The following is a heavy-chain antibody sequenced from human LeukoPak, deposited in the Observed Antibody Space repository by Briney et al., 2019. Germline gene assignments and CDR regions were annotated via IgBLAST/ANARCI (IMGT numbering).Heavy chain of an antibody. D-gene: IGHD3-22*01. J-gene: IGHJ4*02. CDR1: GFTFSSYA. CDR3: AKRDSSGYPYYFDY. V-gene: IGHV3-23*01. CDR2: ISGRGGST. Sequence: GGSLRLSCVVSGFTFSSYAMSWVRQAPGKGLECVSGISGRGGSTYYADSVKGRFTISRDNTKNTLYLQMNSLRAEDTAVYYCAKRDSSGYPYYFDYWGQGTLVTVSS.